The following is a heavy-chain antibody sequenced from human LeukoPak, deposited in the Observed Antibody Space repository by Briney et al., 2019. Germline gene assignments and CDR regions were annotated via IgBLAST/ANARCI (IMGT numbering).Heavy chain of an antibody. V-gene: IGHV3-23*01. J-gene: IGHJ4*02. Sequence: GESLRLSCTASGFTFSNFWMGWVRQAPGKGLEWVSTISGSGGSTYYADSVKGRFTISRDNSKITLYLQMNSLRAEDTAVYYCAKDRLSNGDPAAYWGQGTLVTVPS. D-gene: IGHD4-17*01. CDR1: GFTFSNFW. CDR3: AKDRLSNGDPAAY. CDR2: ISGSGGST.